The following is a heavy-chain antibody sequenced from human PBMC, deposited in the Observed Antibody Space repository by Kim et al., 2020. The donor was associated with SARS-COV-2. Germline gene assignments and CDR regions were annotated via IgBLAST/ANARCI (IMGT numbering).Heavy chain of an antibody. D-gene: IGHD3-16*01. V-gene: IGHV4-39*01. CDR2: VFYDGNA. Sequence: SETLSLTCTVSGGSISTQNYFWGWIRQPPGKGPEWIGSVFYDGNALYNPSLKSRVTISADTSKNHFSLDLDSVTAADTAVYFCARHSDRGAGTTKGFDSWGQGTLVTVSS. J-gene: IGHJ4*02. CDR3: ARHSDRGAGTTKGFDS. CDR1: GGSISTQNYF.